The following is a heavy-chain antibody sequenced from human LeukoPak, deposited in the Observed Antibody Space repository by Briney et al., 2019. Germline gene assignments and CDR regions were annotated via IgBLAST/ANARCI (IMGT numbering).Heavy chain of an antibody. CDR1: GFTFSSYA. CDR3: AKDRRVRGVIDNNWFDP. D-gene: IGHD3-10*01. V-gene: IGHV3-23*01. CDR2: ISGSGGST. J-gene: IGHJ5*02. Sequence: GGSLRLSCAASGFTFSSYAMSRVRQAPGKGLEWVSAISGSGGSTYYADSVKGRFTISRDNSKNTLYLQMNSLRAEDTAVYYCAKDRRVRGVIDNNWFDPWGQGTLVTVSS.